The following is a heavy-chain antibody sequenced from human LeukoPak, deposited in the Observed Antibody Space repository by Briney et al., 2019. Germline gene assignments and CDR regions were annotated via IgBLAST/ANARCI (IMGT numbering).Heavy chain of an antibody. CDR1: GGSISSYY. CDR2: IYYSGST. D-gene: IGHD3-16*02. V-gene: IGHV4-59*01. J-gene: IGHJ6*02. CDR3: ARARSARYYYYYGMDV. Sequence: SETLSLTYTVSGGSISSYYWSWIRQPPGKGLEWIGYIYYSGSTNYNPSLKSRVTISVDTSKNQFSLKLSSVTAADTAVYYCARARSARYYYYYGMDVWGQGTTVTVSS.